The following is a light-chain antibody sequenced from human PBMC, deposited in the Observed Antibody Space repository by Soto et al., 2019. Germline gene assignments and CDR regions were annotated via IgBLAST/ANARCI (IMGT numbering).Light chain of an antibody. CDR1: QSVSSSY. CDR2: GAS. J-gene: IGKJ2*01. Sequence: ENVLTQSPGTLSLSPGERATLSCRASQSVSSSYLTWYQQKPGQAPRLLIYGASSRATDIPDRFSGSGSGIDFTLTISRLEPEDCAVYYCQQYDSSPVTFGQGTKLEIK. CDR3: QQYDSSPVT. V-gene: IGKV3-20*01.